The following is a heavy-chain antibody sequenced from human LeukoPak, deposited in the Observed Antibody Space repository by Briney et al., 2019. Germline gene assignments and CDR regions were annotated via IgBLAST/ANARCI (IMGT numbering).Heavy chain of an antibody. Sequence: ASVKVSCKAFGYTFTSYGISWVRQAPGQGLEWMGWISAYNGNTNYAQKLQGRVTMTTDTSTSTAYMELRSLRSDDTAVYYCARENIVAGGGGFQHWGQGTLVTVSS. V-gene: IGHV1-18*01. D-gene: IGHD5-12*01. CDR1: GYTFTSYG. CDR2: ISAYNGNT. CDR3: ARENIVAGGGGFQH. J-gene: IGHJ1*01.